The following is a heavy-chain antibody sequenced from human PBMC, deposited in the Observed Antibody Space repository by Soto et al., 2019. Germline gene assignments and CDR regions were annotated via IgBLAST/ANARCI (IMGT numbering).Heavy chain of an antibody. CDR3: ARDSEPYNSFDP. CDR2: IYYSGST. Sequence: SETLPLTCEGSSGSIRSDNWSCIRQPPGKGLEWIGYIYYSGSTNYNPSLKSRVTISVDTSKNQFSLKLSSVTAADTAVYYCARDSEPYNSFDPWGHCTLVSVS. J-gene: IGHJ5*02. CDR1: SGSIRSDN. V-gene: IGHV4-59*01.